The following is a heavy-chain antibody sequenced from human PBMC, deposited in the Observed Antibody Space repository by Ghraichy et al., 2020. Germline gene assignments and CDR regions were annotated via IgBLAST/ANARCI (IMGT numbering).Heavy chain of an antibody. CDR1: GFTFSSYW. V-gene: IGHV3-74*01. Sequence: GESLNISCAVSGFTFSSYWMHWVRQAPGKGLVWVSRNNSDGSSISYADSVKGRFTFSRDNAKNTLYLQMNSRRADDTAVYYCARGGPEYCSGGSCYAGDYWGQGTLVTVSS. CDR2: NNSDGSSI. D-gene: IGHD2-15*01. CDR3: ARGGPEYCSGGSCYAGDY. J-gene: IGHJ4*02.